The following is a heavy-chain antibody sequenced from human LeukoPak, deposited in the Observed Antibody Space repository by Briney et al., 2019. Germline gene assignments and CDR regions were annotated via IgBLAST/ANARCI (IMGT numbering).Heavy chain of an antibody. Sequence: GGSLRLSCAASGFTFSSYGMHWVRQAPGKGLEGVAVIWYDGSNKYYADSVKGRFTISRDNSKNTLYLQMNSLRAEDTAVYYCAKYVGIAVAGTHVWFDPWGQGTLVTVSS. J-gene: IGHJ5*02. CDR1: GFTFSSYG. V-gene: IGHV3-33*06. CDR2: IWYDGSNK. D-gene: IGHD6-19*01. CDR3: AKYVGIAVAGTHVWFDP.